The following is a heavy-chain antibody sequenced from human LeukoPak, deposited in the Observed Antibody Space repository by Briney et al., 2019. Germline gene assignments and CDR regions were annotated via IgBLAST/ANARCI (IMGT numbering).Heavy chain of an antibody. V-gene: IGHV3-11*01. Sequence: GGSLRLSCAASGFTFSDYYMSCICQAPGKGLEWVSYISSSGSTINYADSVKGRFTISKDIAKNSLYLKMISLRAEDTAVYYCARGRVAVSTHYYMDVWGKGTTVTVSS. CDR3: ARGRVAVSTHYYMDV. CDR1: GFTFSDYY. CDR2: ISSSGSTI. J-gene: IGHJ6*03. D-gene: IGHD6-19*01.